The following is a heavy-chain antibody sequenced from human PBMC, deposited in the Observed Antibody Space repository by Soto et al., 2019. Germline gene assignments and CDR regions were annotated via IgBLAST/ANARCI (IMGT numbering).Heavy chain of an antibody. CDR1: GCSISSYY. D-gene: IGHD3-10*01. J-gene: IGHJ5*01. Sequence: PSETLSLTCTFSGCSISSYYWSWIRQPPGKGLEWIGYIYYSGSTNYNPSLKSRVTISVDTSKNQFSLKLSSVTAADTAVYYCAREMVRGPINWFDSWGQGTLVTV. CDR3: AREMVRGPINWFDS. V-gene: IGHV4-59*01. CDR2: IYYSGST.